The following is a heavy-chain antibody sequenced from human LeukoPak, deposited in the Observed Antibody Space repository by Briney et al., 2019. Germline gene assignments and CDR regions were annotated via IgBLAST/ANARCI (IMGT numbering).Heavy chain of an antibody. CDR1: GFIFSNYW. J-gene: IGHJ4*02. V-gene: IGHV3-7*01. D-gene: IGHD2/OR15-2a*01. CDR2: IKQDGSDI. CDR3: AKIIGSDPTSGDY. Sequence: AGGSLRLSCAASGFIFSNYWMTWVRQPPGKGLEWVANIKQDGSDISYVDSVRGRFTISRDNSKNTLYLQMNSLRAEDTAVYYCAKIIGSDPTSGDYWGQGTLVTVSS.